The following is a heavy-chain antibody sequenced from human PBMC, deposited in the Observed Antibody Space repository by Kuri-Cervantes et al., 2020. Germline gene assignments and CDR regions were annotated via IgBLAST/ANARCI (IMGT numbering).Heavy chain of an antibody. J-gene: IGHJ6*02. D-gene: IGHD6-19*01. CDR3: ARDLGWGSGWYWAYYYYGMDV. CDR1: GGSISSSNW. Sequence: ETLSLTCAVSGGSISSSNWWSWVRQAPGKGLEWVANIKQDGSEKYYVDSVKGRFTISRDNAKNSLYLQMNSLRAEDTAVYYCARDLGWGSGWYWAYYYYGMDVWGQGTTVTVSS. CDR2: IKQDGSEK. V-gene: IGHV3-7*01.